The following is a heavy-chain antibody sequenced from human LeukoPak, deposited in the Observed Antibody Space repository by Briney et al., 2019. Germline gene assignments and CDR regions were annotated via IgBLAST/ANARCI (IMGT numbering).Heavy chain of an antibody. J-gene: IGHJ4*02. CDR1: GFTFSSYA. D-gene: IGHD3-22*01. V-gene: IGHV3-23*01. CDR3: AKDSGITMIVVVITTGLDY. Sequence: GGSLRLSCAASGFTFSSYAMSWVRQAPGKGLEWVSAISGSGGSTYYADSVKGRFTISRDNSKNTLYLQMNSLRAEDTAVYYCAKDSGITMIVVVITTGLDYWGQGTLVTVSS. CDR2: ISGSGGST.